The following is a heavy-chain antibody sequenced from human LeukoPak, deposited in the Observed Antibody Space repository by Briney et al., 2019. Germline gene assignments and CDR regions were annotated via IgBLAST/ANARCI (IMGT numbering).Heavy chain of an antibody. J-gene: IGHJ4*02. V-gene: IGHV4-59*01. CDR2: IYYSGST. D-gene: IGHD3-10*01. CDR3: ARDQYGSGNFDY. Sequence: SETLSLTCTVSGGSISSYYWSWLRQPPGKGLEWIGYIYYSGSTNCNPSLKSRVTISVDTSKNQFSLKLSSVTAADTAVYYCARDQYGSGNFDYWGQGTLVTVSS. CDR1: GGSISSYY.